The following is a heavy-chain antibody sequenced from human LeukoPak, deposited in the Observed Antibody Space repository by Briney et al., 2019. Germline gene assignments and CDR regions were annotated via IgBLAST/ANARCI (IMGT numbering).Heavy chain of an antibody. Sequence: GRSLRLSCAASGFTFSSYGMHWVRQAPGKGLEWVAVIWYDGSNKYYADSVKGRFTISRDNSKNTLYLQMNSLRAEDTAVYYCARDSSRYAFGYWGRGTLVTVSS. CDR2: IWYDGSNK. D-gene: IGHD6-13*01. CDR3: ARDSSRYAFGY. CDR1: GFTFSSYG. J-gene: IGHJ4*02. V-gene: IGHV3-33*01.